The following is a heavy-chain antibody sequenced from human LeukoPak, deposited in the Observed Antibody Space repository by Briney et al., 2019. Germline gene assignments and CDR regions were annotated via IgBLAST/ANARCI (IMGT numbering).Heavy chain of an antibody. V-gene: IGHV1-18*01. D-gene: IGHD2-2*01. CDR3: ARGSLVGGAFYYYYYMDV. CDR2: ISAYNGKT. Sequence: ASVKVSCKAYGYSFTSYGISWVRQAPGQGLEWMGWISAYNGKTNYAQKLQGRVTMTTDTSTSTAYMELRSLRSDDTAVYYCARGSLVGGAFYYYYYMDVWGKGTTVTVSS. CDR1: GYSFTSYG. J-gene: IGHJ6*03.